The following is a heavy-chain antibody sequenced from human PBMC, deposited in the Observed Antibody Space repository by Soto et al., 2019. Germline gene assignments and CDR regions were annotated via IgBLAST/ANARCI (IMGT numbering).Heavy chain of an antibody. V-gene: IGHV4-59*07. J-gene: IGHJ4*02. CDR3: AGVLGGGASDY. CDR1: DDSISTYY. D-gene: IGHD3-16*01. CDR2: IYYGGTT. Sequence: QVQLQESGPGLVKPSDTLSLTCTVSDDSISTYYWSWIRQPPGKGLEWVGYIYYGGTTIYRPSLKSRVTISVDTSKTQLSLRLTSVTAAATAVYYCAGVLGGGASDYWGQGILVTVSS.